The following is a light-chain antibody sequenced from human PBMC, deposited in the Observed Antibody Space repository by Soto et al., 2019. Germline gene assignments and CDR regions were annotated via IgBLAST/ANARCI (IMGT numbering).Light chain of an antibody. V-gene: IGKV2-30*01. J-gene: IGKJ1*01. CDR1: QSLVYSDGNAY. CDR2: KVS. Sequence: DVVMTPSPLSLPFPLGQPASISCRSNQSLVYSDGNAYLNWLQQRPGHAPRRLIYKVSNRDSRVPDRFSGSGSVTDFTLKISRVEADDVGVYYCMQGTYWPRTFGQGTKVDIK. CDR3: MQGTYWPRT.